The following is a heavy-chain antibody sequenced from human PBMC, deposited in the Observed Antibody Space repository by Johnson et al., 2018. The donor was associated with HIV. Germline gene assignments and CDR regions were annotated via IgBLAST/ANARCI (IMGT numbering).Heavy chain of an antibody. CDR3: ASGDDDGF. J-gene: IGHJ3*01. V-gene: IGHV3-53*01. Sequence: VQLVESGGGLIQPGGSLRLSCAASGFTVSSNYMSWVRQAPGKGLEWVSVIYSGGSTYYAVSVKGRFTISRDNSKNTLYLQMNSLRGWVTAVDCCASGDDDGFWGQGTMVTVSS. CDR2: IYSGGST. CDR1: GFTVSSNY. D-gene: IGHD5-12*01.